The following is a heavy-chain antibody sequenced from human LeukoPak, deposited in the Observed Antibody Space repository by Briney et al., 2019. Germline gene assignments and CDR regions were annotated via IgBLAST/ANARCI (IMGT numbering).Heavy chain of an antibody. CDR1: GGSISSNSNY. D-gene: IGHD3-22*01. CDR3: ARGGAYYYDSSGYLLGAFDY. Sequence: SETLSLTCTVSGGSISSNSNYWAWIRQPPGRGLEWIGSISYGGSTYYSPSLESRVTISVDTSKNQFSLKLSSVTAADTAVYYCARGGAYYYDSSGYLLGAFDYWGQGTLVTVSS. CDR2: ISYGGST. J-gene: IGHJ4*02. V-gene: IGHV4-39*01.